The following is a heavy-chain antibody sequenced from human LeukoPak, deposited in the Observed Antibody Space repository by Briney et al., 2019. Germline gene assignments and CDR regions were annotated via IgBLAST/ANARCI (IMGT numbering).Heavy chain of an antibody. CDR1: GYTFTGFW. D-gene: IGHD6-19*01. Sequence: GESLKISCQASGYTFTGFWIGWVRQMPGKGLEWMGTIYPGSPDTRYSPSFQGQVTISADKSITTAYLQWDSLRASDTAIYYCARQEWLINLQTEFDSWGQGTLVTVSS. CDR3: ARQEWLINLQTEFDS. CDR2: IYPGSPDT. J-gene: IGHJ4*02. V-gene: IGHV5-51*01.